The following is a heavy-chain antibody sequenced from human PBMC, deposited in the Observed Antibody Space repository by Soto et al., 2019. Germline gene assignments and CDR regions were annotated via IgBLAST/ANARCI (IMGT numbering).Heavy chain of an antibody. V-gene: IGHV1-69*01. CDR1: GGTFGNFT. CDR2: IIPLFQTA. J-gene: IGHJ6*02. CDR3: ARWSHWNPLYYSGMDV. D-gene: IGHD1-1*01. Sequence: QVQLVQSGAELKKPGSSVKVSCKASGGTFGNFTISWVRQAPVQGLEWMGGIIPLFQTANYALKFQGRVKITADESTSTAYMELNSLRSEDTAVYYCARWSHWNPLYYSGMDVWGQGTTVIVSS.